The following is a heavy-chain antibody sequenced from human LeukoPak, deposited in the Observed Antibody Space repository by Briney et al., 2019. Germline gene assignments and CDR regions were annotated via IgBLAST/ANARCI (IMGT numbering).Heavy chain of an antibody. CDR3: ARLYDILTGAFDY. J-gene: IGHJ4*02. D-gene: IGHD3-9*01. CDR2: ISSSSSYI. V-gene: IGHV3-21*01. Sequence: GGSLRLSRADSGFSFTSYSLNWVRPAPGKGLEWVSSISSSSSYIYYADSVKGRFTISRDNAKNSLYLQMSSLRAEDTAIYYCARLYDILTGAFDYWGQGTLVTVSS. CDR1: GFSFTSYS.